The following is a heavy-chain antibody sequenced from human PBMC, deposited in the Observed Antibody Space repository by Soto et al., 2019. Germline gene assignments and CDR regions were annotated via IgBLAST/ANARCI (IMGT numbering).Heavy chain of an antibody. V-gene: IGHV3-30-3*01. CDR3: ARDMSAGFVLVPAALLYYYYYGMDV. CDR1: GFTFSSYA. J-gene: IGHJ6*02. D-gene: IGHD2-2*01. CDR2: ISYDGSNK. Sequence: PGGSLRLSCAASGFTFSSYAMHWVRQAPGKGLEWVAVISYDGSNKYYADSVKGRFTISRDNSKNTLYLQMNSLRAEDTAVYYCARDMSAGFVLVPAALLYYYYYGMDVWGQGTTVTVSS.